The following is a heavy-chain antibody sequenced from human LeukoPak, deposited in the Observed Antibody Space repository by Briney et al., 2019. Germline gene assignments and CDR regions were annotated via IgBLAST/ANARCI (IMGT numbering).Heavy chain of an antibody. CDR2: IYPSYGGA. CDR1: GYTFTSYG. D-gene: IGHD3-16*01. Sequence: GASVKVSCKASGYTFTSYGISWVRQAPGQGLEWMGIIYPSYGGANYAQMFQGRVSLTRDTSTNTVYMELSSLRSDDTAMYYCARELEGGYFDYWGQGTLVTVSS. CDR3: ARELEGGYFDY. J-gene: IGHJ4*02. V-gene: IGHV1-46*01.